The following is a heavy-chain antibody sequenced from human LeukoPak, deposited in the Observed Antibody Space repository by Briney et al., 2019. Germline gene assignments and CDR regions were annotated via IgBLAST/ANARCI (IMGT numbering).Heavy chain of an antibody. V-gene: IGHV3-30*02. CDR1: GFTFSNYG. J-gene: IGHJ4*01. CDR2: TPNDGSNK. CDR3: AIDVASSYYYDSSGYPAAWEY. D-gene: IGHD3-22*01. Sequence: GGSLRLSCAASGFTFSNYGMHWVRQAPGKGLERVAFTPNDGSNKYYADSVKGRFTISRDNSKTTLYLQMNSLRAEDTAVCYCAIDVASSYYYDSSGYPAAWEYWGHGKQVTASS.